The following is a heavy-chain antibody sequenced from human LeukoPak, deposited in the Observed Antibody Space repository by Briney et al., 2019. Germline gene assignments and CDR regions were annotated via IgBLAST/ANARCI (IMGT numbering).Heavy chain of an antibody. CDR1: GFSLSDYW. CDR2: IENDGSRT. V-gene: IGHV3-74*03. J-gene: IGHJ6*02. CDR3: TRGGHKLDIETTRYYYGVDV. D-gene: IGHD5-12*01. Sequence: PGGSLRLSCAASGFSLSDYWMHWVRQGPGKGLVHVSRIENDGSRTEYADSVKGRFTISRDDAKNTMYLQMNSLRAEDTAVYYCTRGGHKLDIETTRYYYGVDVWGQGTTITVSS.